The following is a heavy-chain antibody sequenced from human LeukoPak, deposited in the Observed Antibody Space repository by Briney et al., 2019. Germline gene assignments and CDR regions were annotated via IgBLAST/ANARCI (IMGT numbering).Heavy chain of an antibody. CDR3: ARETPGAGHSDY. V-gene: IGHV4-59*01. CDR1: GASMTGYH. D-gene: IGHD7-27*01. J-gene: IGHJ4*02. CDR2: VYNRGTT. Sequence: SETLSLTCTVSGASMTGYHWTWIRQPPGKGLEYIGYVYNRGTTFYNPSLKSRVTISADTSKGQFSLKLTSVTAADTAFYYCARETPGAGHSDYWGQGSLVTVSS.